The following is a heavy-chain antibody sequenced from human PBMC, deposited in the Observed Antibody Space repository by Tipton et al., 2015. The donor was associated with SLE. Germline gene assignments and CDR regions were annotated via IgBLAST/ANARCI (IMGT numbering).Heavy chain of an antibody. D-gene: IGHD2-8*01. CDR1: GDSISSGRHY. CDR3: ARHLCTNGVCPFDY. J-gene: IGHJ4*02. Sequence: LRLSCTVSGDSISSGRHYWSWIRRPAGKGLEWIGHIYENGGTNYNPSVGSRFTLSVDTSKNQFSLEVTSLTAADTAVYYCARHLCTNGVCPFDYWGQGIQVTVSS. V-gene: IGHV4-61*09. CDR2: IYENGGT.